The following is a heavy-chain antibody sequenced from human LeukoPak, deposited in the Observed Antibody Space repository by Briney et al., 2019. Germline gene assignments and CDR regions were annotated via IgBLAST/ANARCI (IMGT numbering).Heavy chain of an antibody. CDR2: IYPDDSDT. CDR3: ARPNITSYYDSRGYDAFDV. D-gene: IGHD3-22*01. CDR1: GYKFNAYW. J-gene: IGHJ3*01. V-gene: IGHV5-51*01. Sequence: GESLKISCKGSGYKFNAYWIAWVRQMPGKGLEWLGIIYPDDSDTGYSPSFQGQVTISADKSVSTAYLQWSSLKASDTAMYYCARPNITSYYDSRGYDAFDVWGQGTMVIVSS.